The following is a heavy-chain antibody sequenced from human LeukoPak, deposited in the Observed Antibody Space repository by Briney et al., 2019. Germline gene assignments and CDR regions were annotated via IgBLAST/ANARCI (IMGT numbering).Heavy chain of an antibody. V-gene: IGHV3-33*01. CDR3: ARAPTAGCSGGSCHLEPPDY. CDR2: IWYDGSNK. CDR1: GFTFSSYG. D-gene: IGHD2-15*01. J-gene: IGHJ4*02. Sequence: GRSLRLSCAASGFTFSSYGMHWVRQAPGKGLEWVAVIWYDGSNKYYADSVKGRFTISRENAKNSLYLQMNSLRAGDTAVYYCARAPTAGCSGGSCHLEPPDYWGQGTLVTVSS.